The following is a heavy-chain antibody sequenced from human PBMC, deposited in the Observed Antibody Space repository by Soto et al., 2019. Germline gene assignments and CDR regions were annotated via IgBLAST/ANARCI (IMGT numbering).Heavy chain of an antibody. CDR1: GYTFTGYY. CDR2: INPNSGGT. J-gene: IGHJ3*02. V-gene: IGHV1-2*02. CDR3: ARPAKYYYDSSDAFDI. D-gene: IGHD3-22*01. Sequence: ASVKVSCKASGYTFTGYYMHWVRQAPGQGLEWMGWINPNSGGTNYAQKFQGRVTMTRDTSISTAYMELSRLRSDDTALYYCARPAKYYYDSSDAFDIWGQGTMVTVSS.